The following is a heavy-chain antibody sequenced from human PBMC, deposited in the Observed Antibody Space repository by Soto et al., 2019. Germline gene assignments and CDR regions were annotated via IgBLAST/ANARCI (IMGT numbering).Heavy chain of an antibody. V-gene: IGHV1-69*13. Sequence: ASVKVSCKASGGTFSSYAISWVRQAPGQGLEWMGGTIPIFGTANYAQKFQGRVTITADESTSTAYMELSSLRSEDTAVYYCAREVNVVLLQKYNWFDPWGQGTLVTVSS. CDR1: GGTFSSYA. J-gene: IGHJ5*02. CDR2: TIPIFGTA. D-gene: IGHD1-26*01. CDR3: AREVNVVLLQKYNWFDP.